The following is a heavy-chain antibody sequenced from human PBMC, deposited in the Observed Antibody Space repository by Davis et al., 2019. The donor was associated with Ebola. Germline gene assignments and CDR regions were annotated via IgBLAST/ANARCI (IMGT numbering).Heavy chain of an antibody. CDR1: GGSISSGGYS. V-gene: IGHV4-30-2*05. Sequence: MPSETLSLTCAVSGGSISSGGYSWSWIRQPPGKGLEWIGYIYYSGSTYYNPSLKSRVTISVDTSKNQFSLKLSSVTAADTAVYYCARASYHNWFDPWGQGTLVTVSS. J-gene: IGHJ5*02. CDR2: IYYSGST. CDR3: ARASYHNWFDP. D-gene: IGHD1-26*01.